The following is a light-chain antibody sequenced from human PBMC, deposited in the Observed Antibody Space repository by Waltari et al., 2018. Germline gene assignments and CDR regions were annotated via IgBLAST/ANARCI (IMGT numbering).Light chain of an antibody. CDR2: GAS. V-gene: IGKV3-20*01. CDR3: QQYGTSPPLT. J-gene: IGKJ4*01. CDR1: QSVNTYY. Sequence: EIVLTQSPGTLSLSPGERAPLSCRARQSVNTYYLAWYQHKPDQAPTLVIYGASTRAAGIPDRFRGSGSGTDFTLTISGLEPEDYAVYYCQQYGTSPPLTFGGGTKVEIK.